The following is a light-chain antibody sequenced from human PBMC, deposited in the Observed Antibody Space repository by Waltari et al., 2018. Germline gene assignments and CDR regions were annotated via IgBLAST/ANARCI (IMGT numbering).Light chain of an antibody. J-gene: IGLJ2*01. CDR3: CSYAGSSVVV. Sequence: QSALTQPASVSGSPGQSITISCPGTSSDVGSYNLVSWYQQHPGKAPKLMIYEGSKRPSGVSNRFSGSKSGNTASLTISGLQAEDEADYYCCSYAGSSVVVFGGGTKLTVL. CDR2: EGS. V-gene: IGLV2-23*01. CDR1: SSDVGSYNL.